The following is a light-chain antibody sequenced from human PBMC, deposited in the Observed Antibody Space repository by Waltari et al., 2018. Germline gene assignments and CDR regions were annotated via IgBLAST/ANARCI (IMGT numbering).Light chain of an antibody. J-gene: IGLJ2*01. Sequence: QLVLTQSPSASASLGASVKLTCTLSSGHSSYAIAWHQQQPEKGPRYLMKLNSDGSHSKEDGIPDRFSGSSSGAERYLTISSLQSEDEADYYCQTWGTGIPGVFGGGTKLTVL. CDR1: SGHSSYA. CDR2: LNSDGSH. V-gene: IGLV4-69*01. CDR3: QTWGTGIPGV.